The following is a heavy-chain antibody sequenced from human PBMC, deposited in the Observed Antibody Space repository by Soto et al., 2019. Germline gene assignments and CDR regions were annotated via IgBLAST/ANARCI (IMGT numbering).Heavy chain of an antibody. D-gene: IGHD3-16*01. CDR1: GFTFSDYY. V-gene: IGHV3-11*05. CDR2: VSSSRSYT. CDR3: ARVAYDAFDI. J-gene: IGHJ3*02. Sequence: QVQLVESGGGLVKPGGSLRLSCAASGFTFSDYYMNWIRQAPGKGLEWVSYVSSSRSYTNYADSVKGRFTISRDNAKNSLYLQMNSLRAEDTAVYYCARVAYDAFDIWGQGTMVTVSS.